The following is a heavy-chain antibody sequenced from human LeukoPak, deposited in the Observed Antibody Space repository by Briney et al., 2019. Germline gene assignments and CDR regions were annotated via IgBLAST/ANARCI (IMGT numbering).Heavy chain of an antibody. CDR2: IKQDGSEK. V-gene: IGHV3-7*03. CDR3: ARGHYGLDY. J-gene: IGHJ4*02. Sequence: GGSLRLSCAASGFTFSSYWMSWVRQTPGKGLEWVANIKQDGSEKYYVDSVKGRFTISRDNARNSVYLQMNSLRADDTAVYYCARGHYGLDYWGQGTLVTVSS. CDR1: GFTFSSYW. D-gene: IGHD3-16*01.